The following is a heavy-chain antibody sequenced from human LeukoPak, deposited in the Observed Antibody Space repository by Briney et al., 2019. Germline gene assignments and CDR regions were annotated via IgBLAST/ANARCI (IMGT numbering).Heavy chain of an antibody. CDR3: AKALAAGTFDP. D-gene: IGHD6-13*01. CDR1: GYSISSGYY. CDR2: IYHSGST. J-gene: IGHJ5*02. V-gene: IGHV4-38-2*02. Sequence: SETLSLTCTVSGYSISSGYYWGWIRQPPGKGLEWIGSIYHSGSTYYNPSLKSRVTISVDTSKNQFSLKLSSVTAADTAVYYCAKALAAGTFDPWGQGTLVTVSS.